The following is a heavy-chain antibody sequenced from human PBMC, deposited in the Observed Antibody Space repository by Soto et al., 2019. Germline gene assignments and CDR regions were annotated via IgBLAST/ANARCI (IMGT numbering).Heavy chain of an antibody. V-gene: IGHV1-69*13. CDR1: GGTFSSHS. CDR3: AREVGYGDFSAALLD. CDR2: IVTLFGTA. D-gene: IGHD4-17*01. J-gene: IGHJ4*02. Sequence: SVKVSCKASGGTFSSHSINWVRQAPGQGLEWMGGIVTLFGTANYAQNFQGRVTITADQSTSTVYMDLSSLRSDDTAVYYCAREVGYGDFSAALLDWGQGTLVTV.